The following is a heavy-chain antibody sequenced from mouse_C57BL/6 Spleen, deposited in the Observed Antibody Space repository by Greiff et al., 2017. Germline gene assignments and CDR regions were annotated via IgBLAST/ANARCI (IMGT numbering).Heavy chain of an antibody. J-gene: IGHJ3*01. D-gene: IGHD2-2*01. CDR2: INPNNGGT. CDR1: GYTFTDYY. Sequence: VQLQQSGPELVKPGASVKISCKASGYTFTDYYMNWVKQSHGKSLEWIGDINPNNGGTSYNQKFKGKATLTVDKSSSTAYMALRSLTSEDSAVYYCAREGGGYAFAYWGQGTLVTVSA. V-gene: IGHV1-26*01. CDR3: AREGGGYAFAY.